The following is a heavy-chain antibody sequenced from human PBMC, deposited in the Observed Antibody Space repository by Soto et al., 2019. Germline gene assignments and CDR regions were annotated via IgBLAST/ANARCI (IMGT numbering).Heavy chain of an antibody. CDR1: GGSISSSSYY. Sequence: SETLSLTCTVSGGSISSSSYYWGWIRQPPGKGLEWIGSIYYSGSTYYNPSLKSRVTISVDTSKNQFSLKLSSVTAADTAVYYCARQIPTGVRGVSDNWFDPWGQGTLVTVSS. J-gene: IGHJ5*02. D-gene: IGHD3-10*01. CDR3: ARQIPTGVRGVSDNWFDP. V-gene: IGHV4-39*01. CDR2: IYYSGST.